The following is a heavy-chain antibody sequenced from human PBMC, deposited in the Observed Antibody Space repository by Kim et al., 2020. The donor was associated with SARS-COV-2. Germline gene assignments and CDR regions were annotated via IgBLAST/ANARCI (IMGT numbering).Heavy chain of an antibody. D-gene: IGHD3-3*01. Sequence: GNTNNNPALEVRVTISVDTSKNQLSRKLSSVTAADTAVYYCARGLSRFADWGQGTLVTVSS. CDR2: GNT. CDR3: ARGLSRFAD. J-gene: IGHJ4*02. V-gene: IGHV4-34*01.